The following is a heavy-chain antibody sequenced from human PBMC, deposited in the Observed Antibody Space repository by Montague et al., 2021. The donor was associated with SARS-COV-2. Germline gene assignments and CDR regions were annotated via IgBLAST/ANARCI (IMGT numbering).Heavy chain of an antibody. Sequence: SETLSLTCSVSGGSLSTYYWSWIRQPPGKGLEWIGYIDDSGTTRYNPSLRSRATISLDLSKNQFSLDLNPVTAADTAVYYCARNAYNHYGLDVWGQGTTVTVSS. J-gene: IGHJ6*02. CDR3: ARNAYNHYGLDV. CDR1: GGSLSTYY. CDR2: IDDSGTT. V-gene: IGHV4-59*08.